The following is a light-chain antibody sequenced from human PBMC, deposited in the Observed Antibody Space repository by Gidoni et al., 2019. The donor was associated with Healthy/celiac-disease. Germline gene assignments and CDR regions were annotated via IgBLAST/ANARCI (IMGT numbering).Light chain of an antibody. CDR1: SLRSYY. Sequence: SSELTQDPAVSVALGQTVRITCQGDSLRSYYASWYQQKPGQAPVLVIYGKNNRPSGIPDRFSGSSSGNTASLTITGAQAEDEADYYCNSRDSSGNHQVFGPGTKVTVL. J-gene: IGLJ1*01. CDR2: GKN. CDR3: NSRDSSGNHQV. V-gene: IGLV3-19*01.